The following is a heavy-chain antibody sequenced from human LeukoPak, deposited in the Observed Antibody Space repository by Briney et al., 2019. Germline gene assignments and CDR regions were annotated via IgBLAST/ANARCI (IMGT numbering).Heavy chain of an antibody. D-gene: IGHD2-2*02. CDR1: GFTFSSYA. CDR2: ISGSGGST. J-gene: IGHJ5*02. V-gene: IGHV3-23*01. Sequence: GGSLRLSCAASGFTFSSYAMSWVRQAPGKGLEWVSAISGSGGSTYYADSVKGRFTISRDNSKNTLYLQMNSLRAEDTALYYCAKASCSSTSCYTGWFDPWGQGTLVTVSS. CDR3: AKASCSSTSCYTGWFDP.